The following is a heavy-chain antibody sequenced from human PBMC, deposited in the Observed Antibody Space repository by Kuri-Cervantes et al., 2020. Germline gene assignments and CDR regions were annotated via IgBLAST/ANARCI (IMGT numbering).Heavy chain of an antibody. CDR2: VYNSGSTT. D-gene: IGHD5/OR15-5a*01. CDR3: VRDLRDESVYHFDY. J-gene: IGHJ4*02. Sequence: SQTLSLTCAVSGRSVNSGGHYWNWIRQPPGKGLEWIGSVYNSGSTTNYNPSLKSRVIISVDTSNNQFSLKLNSVTAADTAVYYCVRDLRDESVYHFDYWGQGTLVTVSS. CDR1: GRSVNSGGHY. V-gene: IGHV4-61*08.